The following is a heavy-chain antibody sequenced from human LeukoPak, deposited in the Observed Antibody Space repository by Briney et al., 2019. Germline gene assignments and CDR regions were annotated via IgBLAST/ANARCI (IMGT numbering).Heavy chain of an antibody. Sequence: PGGSLRLSCAASGFTFSSYGMHWVRQAPGKGLEWVAVISYDGSNKYYADSVKGRFTISRDNSKNTLYLQMNSLRAEDTAVYYCGKELGDFVLAPAVIFGGGLDYGGKEPLFTVS. D-gene: IGHD2-2*01. CDR2: ISYDGSNK. CDR1: GFTFSSYG. J-gene: IGHJ4*02. V-gene: IGHV3-30*18. CDR3: GKELGDFVLAPAVIFGGGLDY.